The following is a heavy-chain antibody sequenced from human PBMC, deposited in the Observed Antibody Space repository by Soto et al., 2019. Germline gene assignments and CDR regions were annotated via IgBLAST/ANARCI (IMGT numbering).Heavy chain of an antibody. Sequence: VQLVQSGAEVKKPGASVKVSCKASGYSFTSFGITWVRQAPGQGLEWMGWISTKLGNINYAPKLQGRVTVTTDTSTGTAYMELRSLRSDDTAVYYCARGGDYGDWGDLDAWGQGTLVTVSS. J-gene: IGHJ5*02. CDR1: GYSFTSFG. V-gene: IGHV1-18*04. D-gene: IGHD4-17*01. CDR3: ARGGDYGDWGDLDA. CDR2: ISTKLGNI.